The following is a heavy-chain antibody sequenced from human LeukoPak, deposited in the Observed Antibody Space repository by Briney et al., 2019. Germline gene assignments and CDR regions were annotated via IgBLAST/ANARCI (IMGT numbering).Heavy chain of an antibody. J-gene: IGHJ4*02. D-gene: IGHD4-17*01. CDR2: ISPSGGIT. Sequence: PGGSLRLSCAASGFTFSSHGMNWVRQAPGKGLEWVSGISPSGGITYYTDSVKGRFTISRDNSKNTVSLQMNSLRGEDTAVYYCARNRNDYGDYVFDYWGQGTLVTVSS. V-gene: IGHV3-23*01. CDR1: GFTFSSHG. CDR3: ARNRNDYGDYVFDY.